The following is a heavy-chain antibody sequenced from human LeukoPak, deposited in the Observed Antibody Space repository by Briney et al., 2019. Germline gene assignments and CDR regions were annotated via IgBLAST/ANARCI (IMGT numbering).Heavy chain of an antibody. CDR1: GGSISSSSYY. Sequence: SETLSLTCTVSGGSISSSSYYWGWIRQPPGKGLEWIGCIYYTGSTYYNPSLKSRVTISVDTSKNQFSLKLSSVTAADTAVYFCARGPYSYDSSGAFDIWGQGTMVTVSS. CDR2: IYYTGST. V-gene: IGHV4-39*01. CDR3: ARGPYSYDSSGAFDI. D-gene: IGHD3-22*01. J-gene: IGHJ3*02.